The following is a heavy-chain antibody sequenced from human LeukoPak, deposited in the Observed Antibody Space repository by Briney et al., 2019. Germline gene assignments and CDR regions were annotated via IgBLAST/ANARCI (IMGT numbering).Heavy chain of an antibody. D-gene: IGHD5-18*01. V-gene: IGHV3-74*01. CDR1: GFTFSGHW. J-gene: IGHJ3*02. CDR2: INSDGSGA. CDR3: AGGLQLWFRI. Sequence: GGSLRLSCAVSGFTFSGHWMFWVRQAPGKGLVWVSSINSDGSGASYMDSVKGRFTISRDNSKNTLYLQMNSLRAEDTAVYYCAGGLQLWFRIWGQGTMVTVSS.